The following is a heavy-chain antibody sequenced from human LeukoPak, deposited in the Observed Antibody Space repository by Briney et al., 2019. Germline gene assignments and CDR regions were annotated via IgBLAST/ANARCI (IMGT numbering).Heavy chain of an antibody. Sequence: SETLSLTCTVSGGSISSGGYYWSWIRQHPGKGLEWIGYIYYSGSTYYNPSLKSRVTISVDTSKNQFSLKLSSVTAADTAVYYCARLGGAQYYDFWSGYSNWFDPWGQGTLVTVSS. CDR2: IYYSGST. V-gene: IGHV4-31*03. CDR3: ARLGGAQYYDFWSGYSNWFDP. CDR1: GGSISSGGYY. J-gene: IGHJ5*02. D-gene: IGHD3-3*01.